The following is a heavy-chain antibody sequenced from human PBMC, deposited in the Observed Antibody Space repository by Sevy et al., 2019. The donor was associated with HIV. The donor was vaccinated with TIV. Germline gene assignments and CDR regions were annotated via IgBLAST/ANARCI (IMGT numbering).Heavy chain of an antibody. Sequence: TLSLTCAVSGGSISSGGYSWSWIRQPPGKGLEWIGYIYHSGSTYYNPSLKSRVTISVDRSKNQFSLKLSSVTAADTAVYYCARVGGYGYFDYWGQGTLVTVSS. J-gene: IGHJ4*02. CDR2: IYHSGST. CDR1: GGSISSGGYS. V-gene: IGHV4-30-2*01. CDR3: ARVGGYGYFDY. D-gene: IGHD2-15*01.